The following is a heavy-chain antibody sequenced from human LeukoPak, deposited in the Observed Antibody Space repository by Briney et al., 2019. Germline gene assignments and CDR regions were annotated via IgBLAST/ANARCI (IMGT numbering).Heavy chain of an antibody. J-gene: IGHJ5*02. Sequence: GASVKVSCKASGYTFTGYYMHWVRQAPGQGLEWMGWINPNSGGTSYAQKFQGRVTMTRDTSISTAYMELSRLRSDDTAVYYCARDRRIVPGLILEWLQDNWFDPWGQGTLVTVSS. CDR3: ARDRRIVPGLILEWLQDNWFDP. CDR1: GYTFTGYY. CDR2: INPNSGGT. D-gene: IGHD3-3*01. V-gene: IGHV1-2*02.